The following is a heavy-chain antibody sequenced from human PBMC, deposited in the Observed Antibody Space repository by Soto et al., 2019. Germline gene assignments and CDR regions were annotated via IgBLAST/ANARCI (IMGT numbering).Heavy chain of an antibody. J-gene: IGHJ6*02. V-gene: IGHV3-30-3*01. CDR2: ISYDGSNK. Sequence: GGSLRLSCAASGFTFSSYAMHWVRQAPGKGLEWVAVISYDGSNKYYADSVKGRFTISRDNSKNTLYLQMNSLRAEDTAVYYCARDLLLWFGELWGRGLDVCGQGTTVTVSS. D-gene: IGHD3-10*01. CDR3: ARDLLLWFGELWGRGLDV. CDR1: GFTFSSYA.